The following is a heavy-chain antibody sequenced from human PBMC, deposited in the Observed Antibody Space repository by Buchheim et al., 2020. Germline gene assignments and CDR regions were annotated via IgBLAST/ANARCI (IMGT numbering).Heavy chain of an antibody. V-gene: IGHV4-39*01. CDR1: GGSISSSGYY. CDR3: ARQGYYDILTGYGYYGY. Sequence: QLQLQESGPGLVKPSETLSLTCSVSGGSISSSGYYWGWIRQPPGKGLEWIGSIYYSGSTYYNPSLKSRVTISVDTSKNQLSLKLSSVTAADTAVYYCARQGYYDILTGYGYYGYWGQGTL. J-gene: IGHJ4*02. D-gene: IGHD3-9*01. CDR2: IYYSGST.